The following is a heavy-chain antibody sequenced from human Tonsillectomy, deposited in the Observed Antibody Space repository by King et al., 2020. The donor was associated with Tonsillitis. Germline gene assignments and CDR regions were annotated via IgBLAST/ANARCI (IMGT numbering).Heavy chain of an antibody. J-gene: IGHJ4*02. CDR2: IITSGGST. CDR1: GFTFSNYA. CDR3: AKDVNSGWLYYFDF. Sequence: VQLVESGGGLVQPGGSLRLSCAASGFTFSNYAIRWVRQAPGKGLEWVSTIITSGGSTYYADSGKGRFTISRYNSKNTLYLQMSSLRVEDTAIYYCAKDVNSGWLYYFDFWGQGTLVTVSS. V-gene: IGHV3-23*04. D-gene: IGHD6-19*01.